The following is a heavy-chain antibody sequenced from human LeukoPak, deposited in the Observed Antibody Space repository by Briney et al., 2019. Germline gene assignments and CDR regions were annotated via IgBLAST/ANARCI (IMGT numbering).Heavy chain of an antibody. CDR3: ARDPKWQQLAPGWFDP. CDR2: IYYSGST. CDR1: GGSISSSSYY. D-gene: IGHD6-13*01. Sequence: SSETLSLTCTVSGGSISSSSYYWGWIRQPPGKGLEWIGSIYYSGSTYYNPSLKSRVTISVDTSKNQFSLKLSPVTAADTAVYYCARDPKWQQLAPGWFDPWGQGTLVTVSS. J-gene: IGHJ5*02. V-gene: IGHV4-39*07.